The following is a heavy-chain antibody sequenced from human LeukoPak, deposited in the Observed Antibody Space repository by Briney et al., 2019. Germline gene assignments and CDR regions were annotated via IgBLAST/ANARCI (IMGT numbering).Heavy chain of an antibody. CDR1: GGSFSGYY. CDR2: INHSGST. D-gene: IGHD4-23*01. Sequence: QPSETLSLTCAVYGGSFSGYYWSWIRQPPGKGLEWIGEINHSGSTNYNPSLKSRVTISVDTSKNQFSLKLSSVTAADTACYSGPRAPVLKHLFNFWAKGKMFTSSS. J-gene: IGHJ3*01. CDR3: PRAPVLKHLFNF. V-gene: IGHV4-34*01.